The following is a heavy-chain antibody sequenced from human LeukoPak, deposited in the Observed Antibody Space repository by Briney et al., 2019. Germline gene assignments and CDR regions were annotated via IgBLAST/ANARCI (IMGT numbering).Heavy chain of an antibody. D-gene: IGHD3-10*01. V-gene: IGHV3-23*01. CDR3: AKDYYGSGSYYDY. CDR2: ISGSGGST. CDR1: GFTFSSYA. J-gene: IGHJ4*02. Sequence: PGGSLRLSCAASGFTFSSYAMSWVRQAPGKGLEWVSAISGSGGSTYYADSVKGRFTISRDNYKNTLYLQMNSLRAEDTAVYYCAKDYYGSGSYYDYWGQGTLVTVSS.